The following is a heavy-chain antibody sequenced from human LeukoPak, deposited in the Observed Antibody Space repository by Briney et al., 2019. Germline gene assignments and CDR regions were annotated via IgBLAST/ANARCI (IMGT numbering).Heavy chain of an antibody. J-gene: IGHJ5*02. CDR3: ARVGRRVSWHIVVVTDGLWFDP. CDR2: IYHSGST. Sequence: PSETLSLTCTVSGYSISSGYYWGWIRQPPGKGLEWIGSIYHSGSTYYNPSLKSRVTISVDTSKNQFSLKLSSVTAADTAVYYCARVGRRVSWHIVVVTDGLWFDPWGQGTLVTVSS. V-gene: IGHV4-38-2*02. CDR1: GYSISSGYY. D-gene: IGHD2-21*02.